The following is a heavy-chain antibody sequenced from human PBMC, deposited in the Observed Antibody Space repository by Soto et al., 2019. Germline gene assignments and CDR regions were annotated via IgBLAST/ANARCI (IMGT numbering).Heavy chain of an antibody. Sequence: EVQLLESGGGLVHPGGSLRLSCAASGFAYSNYAMSWVRQAPGMGLEWVSTIGGRDGSTDYAEAVKGRFTISRDNAKNTLHLQMTGLRAEDTAVYYCPREVSGWYAEFFQHWGQGTLVAVSS. CDR3: PREVSGWYAEFFQH. CDR2: IGGRDGST. J-gene: IGHJ1*01. V-gene: IGHV3-23*01. CDR1: GFAYSNYA. D-gene: IGHD6-19*01.